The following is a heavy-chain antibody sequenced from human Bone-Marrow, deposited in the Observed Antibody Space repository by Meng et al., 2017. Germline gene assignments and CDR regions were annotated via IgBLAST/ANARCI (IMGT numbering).Heavy chain of an antibody. CDR3: ANLDGSGCYDY. CDR2: ISGSGGST. J-gene: IGHJ4*02. Sequence: GGSLRLSCAASGFTVSSYAMSWVRQAPGKGREWVSAISGSGGSTYYADSVKGRFTISRDNSKNTLYLQKNSLRAEDTAVYYCANLDGSGCYDYWGQGTLVTVSS. CDR1: GFTVSSYA. V-gene: IGHV3-23*01. D-gene: IGHD3-10*01.